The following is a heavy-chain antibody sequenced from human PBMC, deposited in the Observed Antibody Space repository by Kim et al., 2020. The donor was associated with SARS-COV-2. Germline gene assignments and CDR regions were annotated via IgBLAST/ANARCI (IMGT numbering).Heavy chain of an antibody. J-gene: IGHJ2*01. D-gene: IGHD2-21*02. CDR2: IYYTGST. CDR1: GGSISSYY. CDR3: ARDDREVVHSTANWDLDL. V-gene: IGHV4-59*12. Sequence: SETLSLTCTVSGGSISSYYWSWIRQPPGKGLEWIGYIYYTGSTNYNPSLKSRVTISVDTSKNQLSLKLSSVTAADTAAYYCARDDREVVHSTANWDLDL.